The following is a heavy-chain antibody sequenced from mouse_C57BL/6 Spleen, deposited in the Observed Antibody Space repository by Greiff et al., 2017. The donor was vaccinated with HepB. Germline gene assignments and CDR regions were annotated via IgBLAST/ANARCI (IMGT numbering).Heavy chain of an antibody. V-gene: IGHV14-3*01. J-gene: IGHJ3*01. CDR3: ARSPYSNYSWFAY. Sequence: DVKLVESVAELVRPGASVKLSCTASGFNIKNTYMHWVKQRPEQGLEWIGRIDPANGNTKYAPKFQGKATITADTSSNTAYLQLSSLTSEDTAIYYCARSPYSNYSWFAYWGQGTLVTVSA. D-gene: IGHD2-5*01. CDR1: GFNIKNTY. CDR2: IDPANGNT.